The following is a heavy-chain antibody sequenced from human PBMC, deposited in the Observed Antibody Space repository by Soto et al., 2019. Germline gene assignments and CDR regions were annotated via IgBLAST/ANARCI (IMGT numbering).Heavy chain of an antibody. CDR1: GFTFSSYG. Sequence: QVQLVESGGVVVQPGRSLRLSCAASGFTFSSYGLHWVRQAPGKGLEWVAVISSAGSNKYYADSVKGRFTISRDNSKNTMYLQMNSLRAEDTAVYYCAKTLYDYIWGSYRYIFDYWGQGTLVTGSS. CDR2: ISSAGSNK. D-gene: IGHD3-16*02. J-gene: IGHJ4*02. V-gene: IGHV3-30*18. CDR3: AKTLYDYIWGSYRYIFDY.